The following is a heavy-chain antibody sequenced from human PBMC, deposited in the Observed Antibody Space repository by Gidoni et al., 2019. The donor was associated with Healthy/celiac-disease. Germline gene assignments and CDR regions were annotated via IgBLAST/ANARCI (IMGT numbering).Heavy chain of an antibody. Sequence: EVQLVESGGGLVQPGGSLRLSCAAPGFTFSSYEMNWVRQAPGKGLEWVSYISSSGSTIYYADSVKGRFTISRDNAKNSLYLQMNSLRAEDTAVYYCARDAGSGYYRLDYWGQGTLVTVSS. CDR1: GFTFSSYE. V-gene: IGHV3-48*03. CDR2: ISSSGSTI. CDR3: ARDAGSGYYRLDY. D-gene: IGHD3-22*01. J-gene: IGHJ4*02.